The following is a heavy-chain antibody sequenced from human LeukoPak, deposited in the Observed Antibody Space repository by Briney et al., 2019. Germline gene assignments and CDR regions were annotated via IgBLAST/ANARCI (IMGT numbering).Heavy chain of an antibody. J-gene: IGHJ5*02. D-gene: IGHD2-2*01. CDR1: GGSISSYY. Sequence: KPSETLSLTCTVSGGSISSYYWSWIRQPAGKGLEWIGRIYTSGSTNYNPSLKSRVTMSVDTSKNQFSLKLSSVTAADTAVYYCARDRLRWEYQLSRAWFDPWGQGTLVTVTS. CDR2: IYTSGST. CDR3: ARDRLRWEYQLSRAWFDP. V-gene: IGHV4-4*07.